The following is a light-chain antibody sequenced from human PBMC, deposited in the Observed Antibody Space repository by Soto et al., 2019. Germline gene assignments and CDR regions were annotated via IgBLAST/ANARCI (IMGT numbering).Light chain of an antibody. CDR2: GNS. J-gene: IGLJ1*01. Sequence: VLTQPPSVSGAPGHRVTISCTGSRSNIGAGYDVHWYQQLPGTAPKLLIYGNSNRPSGVPDRFSGSKSGTSASLAITGLQAEDEADYYCQSYDSSLSALYVFGTGTKVTVL. V-gene: IGLV1-40*01. CDR1: RSNIGAGYD. CDR3: QSYDSSLSALYV.